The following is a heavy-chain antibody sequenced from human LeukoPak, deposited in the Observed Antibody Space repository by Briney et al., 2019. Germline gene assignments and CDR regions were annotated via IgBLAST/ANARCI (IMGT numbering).Heavy chain of an antibody. J-gene: IGHJ5*02. CDR2: INHSGST. V-gene: IGHV4-34*01. CDR3: ARGARLSSWYGLNWFDP. D-gene: IGHD6-13*01. Sequence: GSLRLSCTASGFTFGDYAMSWVRQPPGKGLEWIGEINHSGSTNYNPSLKSRVTTSVDTSKNQFSLKLSSVTAADTAVYYCARGARLSSWYGLNWFDPWGQGTLVTVSS. CDR1: GFTFGDYA.